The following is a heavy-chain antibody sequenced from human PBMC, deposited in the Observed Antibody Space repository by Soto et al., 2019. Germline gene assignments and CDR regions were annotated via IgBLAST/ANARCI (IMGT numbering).Heavy chain of an antibody. J-gene: IGHJ4*02. CDR3: TGEVASGY. D-gene: IGHD2-8*02. CDR2: ISRDGGTK. V-gene: IGHV3-30*03. Sequence: QVQLVESGGGVVQPGRSLRLSCAVSGFTVSSYGMHWVRQAPGKELEWVAVISRDGGTKYYADSVKGRFTISKDNSRNTLFLEINSLRGDDMAVYYCTGEVASGYWGQGTLVTVSS. CDR1: GFTVSSYG.